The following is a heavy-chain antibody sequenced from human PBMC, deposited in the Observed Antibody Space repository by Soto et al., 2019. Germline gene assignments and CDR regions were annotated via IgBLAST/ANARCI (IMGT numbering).Heavy chain of an antibody. CDR3: AKEQQLNTFGGGVFDS. Sequence: EVQLVESGGGLVQPGRSLRLSCATSGFIFDDFAMHWVRQAPGKGLEWVSGISWNSGSTAYVDSVKGRFIISRDKDMNSLSLQRNSLRPEDTVVYYCAKEQQLNTFGGGVFDSWGQGTLVTVSS. CDR2: ISWNSGST. V-gene: IGHV3-9*01. J-gene: IGHJ4*02. CDR1: GFIFDDFA. D-gene: IGHD3-16*01.